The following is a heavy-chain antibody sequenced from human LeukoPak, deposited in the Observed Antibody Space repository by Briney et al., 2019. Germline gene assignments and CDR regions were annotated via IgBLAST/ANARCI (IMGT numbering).Heavy chain of an antibody. CDR1: GYTFTSYA. Sequence: VASVKVSCKASGYTFTSYAMHWVRQAPGQRLEWMGWINACNGNTKYSQEFQGRVTITRDTSASTAYMELSSLRSEDMAVYYCARGKAAADHDAFDIWGQGTMVTVSS. V-gene: IGHV1-3*03. D-gene: IGHD6-13*01. CDR2: INACNGNT. CDR3: ARGKAAADHDAFDI. J-gene: IGHJ3*02.